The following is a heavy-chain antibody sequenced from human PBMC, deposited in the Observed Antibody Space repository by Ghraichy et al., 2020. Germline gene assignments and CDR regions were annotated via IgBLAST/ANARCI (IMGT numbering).Heavy chain of an antibody. D-gene: IGHD3-10*01. J-gene: IGHJ4*02. CDR2: IKQDGSEK. CDR3: ARGVRGRVLPYFFDS. V-gene: IGHV3-7*01. CDR1: GFTFSSHW. Sequence: GGSLRLSCAASGFTFSSHWMSWVRQAPGKGLEWVANIKQDGSEKHYVDSVKGRFTISRDNAQNLLFLQIDSRRVEDTAVYYCARGVRGRVLPYFFDSRGQGAQVTVSS.